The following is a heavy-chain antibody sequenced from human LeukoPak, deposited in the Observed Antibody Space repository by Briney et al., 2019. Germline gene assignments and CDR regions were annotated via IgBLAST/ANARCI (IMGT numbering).Heavy chain of an antibody. J-gene: IGHJ4*02. CDR3: TISPPRATVTTD. Sequence: PGGSLRLSCAASGFTFSNAWMSWVRQAPGKGLEWVGRIKSKTDGGATDYAAPVKGRFTISRDDSKNTLYLQMNSLKTEDTAVYYCTISPPRATVTTDWGQGTLVTVSS. V-gene: IGHV3-15*01. CDR1: GFTFSNAW. D-gene: IGHD4-17*01. CDR2: IKSKTDGGAT.